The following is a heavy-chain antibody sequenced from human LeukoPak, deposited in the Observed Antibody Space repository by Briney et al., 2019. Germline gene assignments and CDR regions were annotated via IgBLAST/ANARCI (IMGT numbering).Heavy chain of an antibody. CDR3: ARRGLDY. Sequence: ASVKVSCTASGYTFTSYGISWVRQAPGQGLEWMGWINNYNNNTNYVQKFQGRVTMTTDTSTNTAYMELRSLRSDDTAVYYCARRGLDYWGQGTLVTVSS. D-gene: IGHD3-10*01. CDR2: INNYNNNT. J-gene: IGHJ4*02. V-gene: IGHV1-18*01. CDR1: GYTFTSYG.